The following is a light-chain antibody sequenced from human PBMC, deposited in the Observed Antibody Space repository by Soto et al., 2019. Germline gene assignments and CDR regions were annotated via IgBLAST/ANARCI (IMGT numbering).Light chain of an antibody. J-gene: IGLJ3*02. CDR1: SGSIASNY. V-gene: IGLV6-57*04. CDR2: EDS. CDR3: QSYDGSIIL. Sequence: NFMLTQPHSVSESPGKTVTISCTRSSGSIASNYVQWYQQRPGSAPIIVIYEDSRRPSGVPGRFSGSIDISSNSASLTISGLKTEDEAAYTCQSYDGSIILFGGGTKVTVL.